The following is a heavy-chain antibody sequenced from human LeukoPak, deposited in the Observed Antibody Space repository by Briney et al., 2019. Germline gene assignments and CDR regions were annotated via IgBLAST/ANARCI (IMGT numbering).Heavy chain of an antibody. CDR3: ARGNYDSSGYYLAFDY. J-gene: IGHJ4*02. CDR1: GGTFSSYA. Sequence: SAKVSCKASGGTFSSYAISWVRQAPGQGLEWMGGIIPIFGTANYAQKFQGRVTITTDESTSTAYMELSSLRSEDTAVYYCARGNYDSSGYYLAFDYWGQGTLVTVSS. V-gene: IGHV1-69*05. CDR2: IIPIFGTA. D-gene: IGHD3-22*01.